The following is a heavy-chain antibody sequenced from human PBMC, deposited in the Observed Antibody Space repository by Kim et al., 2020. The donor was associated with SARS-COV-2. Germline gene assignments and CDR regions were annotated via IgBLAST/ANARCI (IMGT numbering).Heavy chain of an antibody. CDR3: ARDFGGDILTGYLDY. V-gene: IGHV3-74*01. D-gene: IGHD3-9*01. Sequence: LRGRFTISGDNAKNTLYLQMNSLGAEETAVYYCARDFGGDILTGYLDYWGQGTLVTVSS. J-gene: IGHJ4*02.